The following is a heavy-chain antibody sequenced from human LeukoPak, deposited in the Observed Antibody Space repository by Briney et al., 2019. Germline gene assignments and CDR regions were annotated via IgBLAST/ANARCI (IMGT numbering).Heavy chain of an antibody. D-gene: IGHD4-17*01. CDR3: ARLDYGDYDQYFQH. Sequence: ASVKVSCKASGYTFTSYGISWVRQAPGQGLEWMGWISAYNGNTNYAQKLQGRVTMTTDTSTSTAYMELRSLRSDDTAVYYCARLDYGDYDQYFQHWGQGTLVTVSS. J-gene: IGHJ1*01. CDR1: GYTFTSYG. CDR2: ISAYNGNT. V-gene: IGHV1-18*01.